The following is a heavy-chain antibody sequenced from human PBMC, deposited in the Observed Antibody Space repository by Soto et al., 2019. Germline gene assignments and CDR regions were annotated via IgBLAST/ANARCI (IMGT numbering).Heavy chain of an antibody. Sequence: QVQLVESGGGVVQPGRSLRLSCAASGFTFSTYAMHWVRQTPGKGLEWVAVILFDGSKKYYAESVKGRFTISRDNSMNALYLQMNTLRAEDTARYDCARSYSSGWVGAFDVWGQGTMVTVSS. CDR3: ARSYSSGWVGAFDV. D-gene: IGHD6-19*01. CDR2: ILFDGSKK. J-gene: IGHJ3*01. CDR1: GFTFSTYA. V-gene: IGHV3-30-3*01.